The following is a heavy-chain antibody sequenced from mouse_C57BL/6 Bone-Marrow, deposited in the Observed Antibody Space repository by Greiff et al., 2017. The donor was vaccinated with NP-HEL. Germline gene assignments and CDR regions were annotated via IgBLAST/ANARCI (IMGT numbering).Heavy chain of an antibody. CDR1: GYTFTDYN. Sequence: EVKVVESGPELVKPGASVKIPCKASGYTFTDYNMDWVKQSHGKSLEWIGDINPNNGGTIYNQKFKGKATLTVDKSSSTAYMELRSLTSEDTAVYYCARVTTARGFAYWGQGTLVTVSA. J-gene: IGHJ3*01. CDR3: ARVTTARGFAY. CDR2: INPNNGGT. V-gene: IGHV1-18*01. D-gene: IGHD1-2*01.